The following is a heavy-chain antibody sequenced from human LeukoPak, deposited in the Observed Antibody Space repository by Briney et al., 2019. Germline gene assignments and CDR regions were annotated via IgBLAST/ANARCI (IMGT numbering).Heavy chain of an antibody. CDR1: GFTFSKFG. J-gene: IGHJ4*02. Sequence: GGSLRLSCAASGFTFSKFGLSWVLQPPGPGLEWVSAVTGSGRSTYYTDSVKGRFTVSRGNSKNTLYLQMNSPRVEDTAVYFCAKDALVATSHFDYWGQGALVTVSS. CDR2: VTGSGRST. CDR3: AKDALVATSHFDY. D-gene: IGHD5-12*01. V-gene: IGHV3-23*01.